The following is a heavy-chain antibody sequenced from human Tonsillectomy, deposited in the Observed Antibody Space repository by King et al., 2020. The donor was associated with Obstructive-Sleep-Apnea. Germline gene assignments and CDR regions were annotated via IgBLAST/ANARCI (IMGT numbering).Heavy chain of an antibody. CDR3: AREVDDDSGYYSP. CDR1: GFTFSSYS. V-gene: IGHV3-48*01. Sequence: VQLVESGGGLVQPGGSLRLSCTASGFTFSSYSMNWVRQAPGKGLEWVSYISSRSTTIYYADSVKGRFTISRDNARNSLYLQISSLRAEDTAVYYCAREVDDDSGYYSPWGQGALVTVSS. D-gene: IGHD3-22*01. J-gene: IGHJ5*02. CDR2: ISSRSTTI.